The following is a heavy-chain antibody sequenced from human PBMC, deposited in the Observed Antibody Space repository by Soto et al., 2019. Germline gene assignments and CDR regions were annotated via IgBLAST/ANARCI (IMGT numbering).Heavy chain of an antibody. D-gene: IGHD2-21*02. J-gene: IGHJ4*02. CDR3: ARDKQAYCGGDCYGPFGY. Sequence: PGGSLRLSCAASGFTFSSYAMHWVRQAPGKGLEWVAVISYDGSNKYYADSVKGRFTISRDNSKNTLYLQMNSLRAEDTAVYYCARDKQAYCGGDCYGPFGYWGQGTLVTVSS. CDR2: ISYDGSNK. CDR1: GFTFSSYA. V-gene: IGHV3-30-3*01.